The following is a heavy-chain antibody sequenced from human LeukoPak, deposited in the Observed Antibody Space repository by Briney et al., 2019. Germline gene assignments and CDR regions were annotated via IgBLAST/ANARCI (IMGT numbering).Heavy chain of an antibody. CDR1: GFTFSSYW. CDR3: ATAGQWRFDS. J-gene: IGHJ4*02. D-gene: IGHD6-19*01. V-gene: IGHV3-74*01. Sequence: GGSLRLSCVVSGFTFSSYWMHWVRQAPGKGLVWVSRLSPNGGTIDYSDSVRGRFTISRDNAKDTLYLQMNSLRVDDTAVYYCATAGQWRFDSWGLGTLVTVSS. CDR2: LSPNGGTI.